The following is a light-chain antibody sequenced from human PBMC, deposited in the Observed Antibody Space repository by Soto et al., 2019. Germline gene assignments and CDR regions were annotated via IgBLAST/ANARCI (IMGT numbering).Light chain of an antibody. Sequence: QSALTQPASVSGSPGQSITISCTGTSSDVGGYNYVSWYQRHPGKAPKFMIYDVSNRPSGVSNRFSGSKSGNTASLTISGLQAEGEADYYCCSYTTSNTRQIVFGTGTKVTVL. CDR3: CSYTTSNTRQIV. J-gene: IGLJ1*01. CDR1: SSDVGGYNY. V-gene: IGLV2-14*01. CDR2: DVS.